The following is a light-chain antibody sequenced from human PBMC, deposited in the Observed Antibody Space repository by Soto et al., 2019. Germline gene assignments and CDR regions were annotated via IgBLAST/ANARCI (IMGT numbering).Light chain of an antibody. CDR2: GAS. J-gene: IGKJ1*01. V-gene: IGKV3-15*01. Sequence: EIVLTQSPATLSLCPGESAALSGRASQSISDTLAWYQQKPGQAPRLLIHGASTRAPGFPARFSGSGSGTDFTLTISSLQSEDFAVYYCQQYNNWPWTFGQGTKVHIK. CDR3: QQYNNWPWT. CDR1: QSISDT.